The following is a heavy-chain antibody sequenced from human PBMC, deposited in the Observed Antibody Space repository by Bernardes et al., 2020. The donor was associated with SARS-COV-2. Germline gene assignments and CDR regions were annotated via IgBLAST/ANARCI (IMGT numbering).Heavy chain of an antibody. CDR3: ATERQSLTVFGVGHDAFDF. J-gene: IGHJ3*01. CDR2: VSWDGSTT. V-gene: IGHV3-43*01. D-gene: IGHD3-3*01. CDR1: GFTFEDYT. Sequence: GSLILSCSASGFTFEDYTMHWVRQVPGKGLEWVSLVSWDGSTTNYADSVKGRFIISRDSSRNTVHLQMDSLRKEDTALYYCATERQSLTVFGVGHDAFDFWGQGTMVTVSS.